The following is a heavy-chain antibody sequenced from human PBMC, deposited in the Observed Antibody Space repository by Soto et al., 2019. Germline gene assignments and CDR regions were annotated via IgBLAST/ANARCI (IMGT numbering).Heavy chain of an antibody. CDR2: IIPSFGTA. Sequence: GASVKALCKASGGTFSSYAISWVRQAPGKGLEWMGGIIPSFGTANYAQKVQGRVTITADESTSTAYMELSSLRPEDTAVYYCANGDYVRGGPVFGHFDYWGQGTLVTVSS. CDR3: ANGDYVRGGPVFGHFDY. J-gene: IGHJ4*02. CDR1: GGTFSSYA. V-gene: IGHV1-69*13. D-gene: IGHD4-17*01.